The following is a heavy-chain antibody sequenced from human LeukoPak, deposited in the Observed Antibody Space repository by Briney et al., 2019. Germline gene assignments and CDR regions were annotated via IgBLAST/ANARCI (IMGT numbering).Heavy chain of an antibody. V-gene: IGHV3-7*01. Sequence: GGSLRLSCAASGFTFSSYWMSWVRQAPGKGLEWVANIKQDKSEEYYVDSVRGRFTISRDNAKNSQYLQMNSLRVEDTAVYYCARGRPHGNDYWGQGTLVTVSS. D-gene: IGHD4-23*01. CDR3: ARGRPHGNDY. J-gene: IGHJ4*02. CDR2: IKQDKSEE. CDR1: GFTFSSYW.